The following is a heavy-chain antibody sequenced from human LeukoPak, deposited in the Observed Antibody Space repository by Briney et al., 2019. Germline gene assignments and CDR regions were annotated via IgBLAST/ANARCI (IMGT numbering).Heavy chain of an antibody. D-gene: IGHD1-26*01. CDR1: GGSFSGYY. J-gene: IGHJ4*02. CDR2: IHHSGST. V-gene: IGHV4-34*01. CDR3: ARHIVGAYFDY. Sequence: SETLSLTCAVYGGSFSGYYWSWIRQPPGKGLEWIGEIHHSGSTNYNPSLKSRVTISVDTSKNQFSLKMNSVTAADTAVYFCARHIVGAYFDYWGQGTLVTVSS.